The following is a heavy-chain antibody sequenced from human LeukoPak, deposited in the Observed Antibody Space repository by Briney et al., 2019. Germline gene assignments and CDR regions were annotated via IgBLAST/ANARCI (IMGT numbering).Heavy chain of an antibody. V-gene: IGHV1-46*01. Sequence: ASVKVSCKASGYTFTSYCMHWVRQAPGQGLEWMGLINPSGGSTSYAQKFQGRVTMTRDTSTSTVYMELSSLRSEDTAVYYCARDRTYYYDSSGYRYRDGFDYWGQGTLVTVSS. J-gene: IGHJ4*02. CDR1: GYTFTSYC. CDR2: INPSGGST. D-gene: IGHD3-22*01. CDR3: ARDRTYYYDSSGYRYRDGFDY.